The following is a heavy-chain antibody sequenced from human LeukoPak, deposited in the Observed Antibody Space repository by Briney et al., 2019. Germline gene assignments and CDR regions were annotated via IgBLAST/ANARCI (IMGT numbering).Heavy chain of an antibody. CDR3: AKGSVGNADFAS. CDR2: IIVSGAT. D-gene: IGHD6-25*01. Sequence: GGSLRLSCAASGFTFSSFSMTWVRQAPGKGLEWVSSIIVSGATCYADSVKGRFTISRDSFRGMLFLQMDSLRVEDTAVYFCAKGSVGNADFASWGQGALVTVSS. V-gene: IGHV3-23*01. J-gene: IGHJ4*02. CDR1: GFTFSSFS.